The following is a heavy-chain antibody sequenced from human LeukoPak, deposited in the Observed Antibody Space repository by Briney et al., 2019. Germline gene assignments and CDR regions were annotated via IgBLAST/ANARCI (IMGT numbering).Heavy chain of an antibody. CDR1: GFTFSSYS. CDR2: ISSSSRTI. J-gene: IGHJ4*02. CDR3: ARAPKLLGYYFDY. D-gene: IGHD2-15*01. Sequence: PGGSLRLSCAASGFTFSSYSMNWVRQAPGKGLEWVSYISSSSRTIYYADSVKGRFTISRDNAKNSLYLQMNSLRDEDTAVYYCARAPKLLGYYFDYWGQGTLVTVSS. V-gene: IGHV3-48*02.